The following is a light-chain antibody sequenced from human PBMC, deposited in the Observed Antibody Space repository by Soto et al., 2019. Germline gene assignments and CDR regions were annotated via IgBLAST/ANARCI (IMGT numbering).Light chain of an antibody. Sequence: QSVLTQPPSVSGAPGQTVTISCTGSSSNIGAGYDVHWYQQLPGTAPKLLIYGNSHRPSGVPDRFSGSKSGTSASLAITGLQAEDEADYYCQSYDSSLSGWVFGGGTKLTVL. CDR3: QSYDSSLSGWV. CDR2: GNS. V-gene: IGLV1-40*01. CDR1: SSNIGAGYD. J-gene: IGLJ3*02.